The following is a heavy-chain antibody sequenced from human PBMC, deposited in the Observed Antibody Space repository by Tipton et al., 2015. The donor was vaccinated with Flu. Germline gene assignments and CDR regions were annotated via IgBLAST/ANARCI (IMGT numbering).Heavy chain of an antibody. CDR1: GYSISSGYY. D-gene: IGHD3-22*01. V-gene: IGHV4-38-2*02. CDR3: ARGKYYYDSSGYSFDY. CDR2: IYHSGST. Sequence: TLSLTCTVSGYSISSGYYWGWIRQPPGKGLEWIGSIYHSGSTYYNPSLKSRVTISVDTSKNQFSLKLSSVTAADTAVYYCARGKYYYDSSGYSFDYWGQGTLVTVSS. J-gene: IGHJ4*02.